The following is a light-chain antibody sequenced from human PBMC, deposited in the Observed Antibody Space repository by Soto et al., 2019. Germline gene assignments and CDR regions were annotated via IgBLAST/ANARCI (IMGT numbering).Light chain of an antibody. CDR2: DAS. J-gene: IGKJ4*01. CDR1: QSITSY. Sequence: EIVLTQSPATRSLSPGERATLSCRARQSITSYLAWYEQKPGQAPRLLIYDASNRSTGVPARFSGSGSGTDFPLTRSSVEAEDFAVYYCQQLSNWTSLPCRGGTKVELK. V-gene: IGKV3-11*01. CDR3: QQLSNWTSLP.